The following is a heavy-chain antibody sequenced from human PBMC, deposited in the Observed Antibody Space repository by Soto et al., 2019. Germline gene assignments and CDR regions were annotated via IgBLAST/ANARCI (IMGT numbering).Heavy chain of an antibody. J-gene: IGHJ6*02. CDR2: ISWDGGST. Sequence: EVQLVESGGVVVQPGGSLRLSCAASGFTFDDYTMHWVRQAPGKGLEWVSLISWDGGSTYYADSVKGRFTISRDNSRNSLYLQMNSLRTEDTALYYCAKDMVGYSYGAGYYYGMDVWGQGTTVTVSS. CDR3: AKDMVGYSYGAGYYYGMDV. V-gene: IGHV3-43*01. D-gene: IGHD5-18*01. CDR1: GFTFDDYT.